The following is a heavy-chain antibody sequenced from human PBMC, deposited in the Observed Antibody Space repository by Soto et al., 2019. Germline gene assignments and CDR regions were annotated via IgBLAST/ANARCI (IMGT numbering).Heavy chain of an antibody. CDR2: INHSGST. D-gene: IGHD2-2*01. J-gene: IGHJ6*02. CDR1: GGSFSGYY. Sequence: SETLSLTCAVYGGSFSGYYWSWIRQPPGKGLEWIGEINHSGSTNYNPSLKSRVTISVDTSKNQFSLKLSSVTAADTAVYYCARGLRTVVVPAAIRFSGMDVWGQGTTVTVSS. V-gene: IGHV4-34*01. CDR3: ARGLRTVVVPAAIRFSGMDV.